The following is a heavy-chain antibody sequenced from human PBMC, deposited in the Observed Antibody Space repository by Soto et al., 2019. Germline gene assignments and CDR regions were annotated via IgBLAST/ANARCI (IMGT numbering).Heavy chain of an antibody. Sequence: GGSLRLSCAASGFTLSLYTINWVRQAPGQGLEWVSSLGVSDDRFYADSVKGRLTISRDNAKNTLYLEMHGLRGEDTAVYYCARLTGTPEIASLEEDNWGQGTLVTVSS. J-gene: IGHJ4*02. V-gene: IGHV3-21*06. D-gene: IGHD1-7*01. CDR2: LGVSDDR. CDR3: ARLTGTPEIASLEEDN. CDR1: GFTLSLYT.